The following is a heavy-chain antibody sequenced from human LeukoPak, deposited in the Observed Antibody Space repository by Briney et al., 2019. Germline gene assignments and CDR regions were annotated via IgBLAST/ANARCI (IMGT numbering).Heavy chain of an antibody. Sequence: ASVKVSCKASGYTFTGYYMHWVRQAPGQGLEWMGWINPNSGGTNYAQKFQGRVTMTRDTSISTAYMELSRLRSDDTTVYYCARDQALRIFGVARMDVWGKGTTVTVSS. J-gene: IGHJ6*03. CDR1: GYTFTGYY. V-gene: IGHV1-2*02. CDR2: INPNSGGT. D-gene: IGHD3-3*01. CDR3: ARDQALRIFGVARMDV.